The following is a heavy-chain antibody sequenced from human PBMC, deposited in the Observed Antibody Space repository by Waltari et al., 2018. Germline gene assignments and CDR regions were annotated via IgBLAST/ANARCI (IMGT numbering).Heavy chain of an antibody. J-gene: IGHJ1*01. CDR1: GGSLSSGSYY. CDR3: ARDGLLDYFQH. V-gene: IGHV4-61*02. D-gene: IGHD2-21*01. CDR2: IYTSGST. Sequence: QVQLQESGPGLVKPSQTLSLTCTVSGGSLSSGSYYWSWLRQPAGKGLEWIGRIYTSGSTNYNPSLKSRVTISVDTSKNQFSLKLSSVTAADTAVYYCARDGLLDYFQHWGQGTLVTVSS.